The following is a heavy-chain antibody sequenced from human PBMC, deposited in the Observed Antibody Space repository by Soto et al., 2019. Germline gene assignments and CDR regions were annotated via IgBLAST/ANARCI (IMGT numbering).Heavy chain of an antibody. J-gene: IGHJ3*02. CDR2: IIPIFGTA. V-gene: IGHV1-69*13. CDR3: ARPGIAAAGAAFDI. Sequence: ASVKVSCKASGGTFSSYAISWVRQAPGQGLEWMGGIIPIFGTANYAQKFQGRVTITADESTSTAYMELSSLRSEDTAVYYCARPGIAAAGAAFDIWGQGTMVTVSS. CDR1: GGTFSSYA. D-gene: IGHD6-13*01.